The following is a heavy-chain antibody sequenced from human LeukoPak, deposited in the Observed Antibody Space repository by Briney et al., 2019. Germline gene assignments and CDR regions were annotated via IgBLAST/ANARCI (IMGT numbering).Heavy chain of an antibody. Sequence: SETLSLTCAVYGGSLSGFYWSWIRHPAGEGLEWIGEINHSGRTNYNPSLKSRVTISVDTSKNQFSLKLSSVTAADTAVYYCARRGLIAVAANFDYWGQGTLVTVSS. CDR2: INHSGRT. V-gene: IGHV4-34*01. CDR3: ARRGLIAVAANFDY. D-gene: IGHD6-19*01. J-gene: IGHJ4*02. CDR1: GGSLSGFY.